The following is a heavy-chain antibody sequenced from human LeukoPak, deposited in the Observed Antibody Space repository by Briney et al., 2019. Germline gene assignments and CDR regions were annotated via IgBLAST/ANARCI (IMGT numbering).Heavy chain of an antibody. D-gene: IGHD5-18*01. CDR2: ISSSSSYI. V-gene: IGHV3-21*01. CDR1: GFTFSSYS. Sequence: GRSLRLSCAASGFTFSSYSMNWVRQAPGKGLEWVSSISSSSSYIYYADSVKGRFTISRDNAKNSLYLQMNSLRAEDTAVYYCARDSNTAMATAFDYWGQGTLVTVSS. J-gene: IGHJ4*02. CDR3: ARDSNTAMATAFDY.